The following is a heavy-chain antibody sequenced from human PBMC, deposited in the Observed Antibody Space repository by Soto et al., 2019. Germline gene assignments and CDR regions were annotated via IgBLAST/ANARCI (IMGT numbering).Heavy chain of an antibody. J-gene: IGHJ4*02. D-gene: IGHD6-6*01. CDR1: GGSFSSYA. V-gene: IGHV1-69*13. Sequence: SVKVSCKASGGSFSSYAISWVRQAPGQGLEWMGGIIPIFGTPSYAQKFQGRVTITADESTSTAYMELSSLRSEDTAVYYCAREYRSSSGRFDNWGQGTLVTVSS. CDR3: AREYRSSSGRFDN. CDR2: IIPIFGTP.